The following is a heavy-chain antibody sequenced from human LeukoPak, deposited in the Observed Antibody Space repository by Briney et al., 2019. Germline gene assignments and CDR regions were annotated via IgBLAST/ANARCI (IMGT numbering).Heavy chain of an antibody. J-gene: IGHJ4*02. CDR2: IRGSGDTT. V-gene: IGHV3-23*01. Sequence: GGSLRLSCAASGFTFSSVGMSWGRQAPGEGLAWISAIRGSGDTTNYAASVKGRLTFYRANSKNTMYLQMNSLRDEDTAVYYCAKVFFMDSWGQGTLVTVSS. D-gene: IGHD2-8*01. CDR3: AKVFFMDS. CDR1: GFTFSSVG.